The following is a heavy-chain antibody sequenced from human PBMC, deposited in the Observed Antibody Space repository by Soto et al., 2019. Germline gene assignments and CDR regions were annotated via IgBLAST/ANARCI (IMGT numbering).Heavy chain of an antibody. J-gene: IGHJ4*02. CDR3: ARDPTGIVGAIPPLDY. Sequence: ASVKVSCKASGYTFTSYGISWVRRAPGQGLEWMGWISAYNGNTNYAQKLQGRVTMTTDTSTSTAYMELRSLRSDDTAVYYCARDPTGIVGAIPPLDYWGQGTLVTVSS. D-gene: IGHD1-26*01. CDR1: GYTFTSYG. V-gene: IGHV1-18*01. CDR2: ISAYNGNT.